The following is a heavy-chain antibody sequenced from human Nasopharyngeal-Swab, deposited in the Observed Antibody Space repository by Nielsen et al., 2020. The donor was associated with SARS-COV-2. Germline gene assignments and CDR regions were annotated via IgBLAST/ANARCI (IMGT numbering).Heavy chain of an antibody. V-gene: IGHV2-5*02. CDR3: AHRLSYPGIAVAESSDY. J-gene: IGHJ4*02. D-gene: IGHD6-19*01. CDR2: IYWDDDK. Sequence: RQAPGKALEWLALIYWDDDKRYSPSLKSRLTITKDTSKNQVVLTMTNMDPVDTATYYCAHRLSYPGIAVAESSDYWGQGTLVTVSS.